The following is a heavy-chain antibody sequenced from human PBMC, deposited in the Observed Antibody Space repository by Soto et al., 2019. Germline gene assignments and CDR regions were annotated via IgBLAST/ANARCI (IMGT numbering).Heavy chain of an antibody. D-gene: IGHD2-21*02. CDR1: GYTFSIYW. J-gene: IGHJ4*02. CDR3: ARQDGDGLYYFDY. CDR2: LYPGDSDV. V-gene: IGHV5-51*01. Sequence: GESLKISCKGSGYTFSIYWIAWVRQMPGKGLEWMGVLYPGDSDVRYSPSFQGQVTFSADKSISTAYLQWSSLKASDTAVYYCARQDGDGLYYFDYWGQGTLVTVSS.